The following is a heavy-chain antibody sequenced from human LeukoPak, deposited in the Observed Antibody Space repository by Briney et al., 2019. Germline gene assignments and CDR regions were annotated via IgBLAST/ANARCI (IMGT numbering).Heavy chain of an antibody. CDR2: TYYRSKWYN. V-gene: IGHV6-1*01. Sequence: SQTLSLTCAISGDGVSSNSAAWNWIRQSPSRGLEWLGRTYYRSKWYNDYAVSVKSRITINPDTSKNQFSLQLNSVTPEDTAVYYCARDPASGWYDLWHNWFDPWGQRTLVTVSS. CDR3: ARDPASGWYDLWHNWFDP. CDR1: GDGVSSNSAA. J-gene: IGHJ5*02. D-gene: IGHD6-19*01.